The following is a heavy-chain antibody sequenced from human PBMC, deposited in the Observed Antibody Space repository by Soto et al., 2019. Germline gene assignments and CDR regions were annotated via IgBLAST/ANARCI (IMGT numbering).Heavy chain of an antibody. J-gene: IGHJ4*02. CDR2: ISDDGSNK. Sequence: QVQMVESGGGVVQPGRSLRLSCAASGLTFSRYGMHWVRQVPGKGLEWVAVISDDGSNKNYADSVKGRFTISRDNSKNTLFLQLNSLRTEDAALYFCARSNDMGGNSYIFDFWGQGTLVTVSS. D-gene: IGHD2-8*01. CDR3: ARSNDMGGNSYIFDF. CDR1: GLTFSRYG. V-gene: IGHV3-30*03.